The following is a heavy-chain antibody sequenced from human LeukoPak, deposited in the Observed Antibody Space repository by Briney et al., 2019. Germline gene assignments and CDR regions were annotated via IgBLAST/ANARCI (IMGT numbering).Heavy chain of an antibody. CDR1: KFTFSHYG. V-gene: IGHV3-33*06. D-gene: IGHD4-11*01. Sequence: PGRSLRLSCAASKFTFSHYGMHWVRQAPGKGLQWVAVIWSDGTNQYYADSVKGRFTISRDNSNKMVYLQMNSLQADDTGVYYCAKDAQRGFDYSNSLEYWGQGALVIVSS. CDR3: AKDAQRGFDYSNSLEY. CDR2: IWSDGTNQ. J-gene: IGHJ4*02.